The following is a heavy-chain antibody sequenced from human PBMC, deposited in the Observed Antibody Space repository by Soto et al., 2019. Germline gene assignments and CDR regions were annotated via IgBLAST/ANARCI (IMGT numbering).Heavy chain of an antibody. V-gene: IGHV1-18*01. J-gene: IGHJ4*02. D-gene: IGHD3-22*01. Sequence: QVQLLQSGPEVKRPGASVKVSCQASGYTFTAYGLNWVRRAQGRGLEWMGRIATHDGSSVSAQRLQDRITLPRDSFTSTAYMELRGLKSDDTGLYYCARNDGDDSTNFWGQGTLVTVSS. CDR1: GYTFTAYG. CDR3: ARNDGDDSTNF. CDR2: IATHDGSS.